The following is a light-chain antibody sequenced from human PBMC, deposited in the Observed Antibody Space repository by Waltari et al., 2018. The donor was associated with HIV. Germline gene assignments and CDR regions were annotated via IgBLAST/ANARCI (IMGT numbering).Light chain of an antibody. CDR1: QGISNY. CDR3: QKYDVAPFT. J-gene: IGKJ3*01. Sequence: DIQMTQSPSTLSAPVVDRDTSTCRASQGISNYLAWYQQKPGKVPMLLIYVASTLTSWVPSRFIGSGSLTDLTLSISSLQPEDVASYYCQKYDVAPFTFGPGTKVDIK. CDR2: VAS. V-gene: IGKV1-27*01.